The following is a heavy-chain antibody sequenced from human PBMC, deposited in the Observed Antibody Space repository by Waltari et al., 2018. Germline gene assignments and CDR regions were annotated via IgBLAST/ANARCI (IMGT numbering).Heavy chain of an antibody. Sequence: EVQLVESGGGLVQPGGSLRLSCAASGFTFSSYWMSWVRQAPGKGLEWVANIKQDGSEKDYGDYVKGRFTGARDNAKNSLYLQMKSLRAEDTAVYYCAREALLWFGELVGRVAFDIWGQGTMVTVSS. CDR1: GFTFSSYW. CDR3: AREALLWFGELVGRVAFDI. CDR2: IKQDGSEK. V-gene: IGHV3-7*01. J-gene: IGHJ3*02. D-gene: IGHD3-10*01.